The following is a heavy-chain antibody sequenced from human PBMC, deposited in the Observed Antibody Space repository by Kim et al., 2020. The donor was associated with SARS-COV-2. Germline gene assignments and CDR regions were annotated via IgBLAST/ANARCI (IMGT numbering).Heavy chain of an antibody. CDR2: IYYSGSA. V-gene: IGHV4-59*01. CDR3: ARSPRYYIRERD. Sequence: SETLSLTCTVSGGSISSYYWSWIRQPPGKGLEWVGYIYYSGSADYNPSLKSRVTISVDTSRNQFSLRLSSVTAADTAVYYCARSPRYYIRERDWGQGTLV. CDR1: GGSISSYY. J-gene: IGHJ4*02. D-gene: IGHD1-26*01.